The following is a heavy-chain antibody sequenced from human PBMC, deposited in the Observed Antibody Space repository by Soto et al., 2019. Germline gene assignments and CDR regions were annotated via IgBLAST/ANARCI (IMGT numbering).Heavy chain of an antibody. CDR2: INHSGST. J-gene: IGHJ4*02. CDR3: ARFVETATYFDY. CDR1: GGSFSGYY. Sequence: SETLSLTCAVYGGSFSGYYWSWIRQPPGKGLEWIGEINHSGSTNYNPSLKSRVTISVDTSKNQFSLKLSSVTAADTAVYYCARFVETATYFDYWGQGTLVTVSS. D-gene: IGHD6-25*01. V-gene: IGHV4-34*01.